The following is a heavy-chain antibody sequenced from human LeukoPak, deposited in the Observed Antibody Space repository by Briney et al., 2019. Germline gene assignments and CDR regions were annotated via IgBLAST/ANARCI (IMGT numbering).Heavy chain of an antibody. CDR3: ASGVADYYYGMDV. Sequence: SSETLSLTCTVSGGSISSSSYYWGWIRQPPGKGLEWIGSIYYSGSTYYNPSLKSRVTISVDTSKNQFSLKLSSVTAADTAVYYCASGVADYYYGMDVWGQGTTVTVSS. J-gene: IGHJ6*02. CDR2: IYYSGST. V-gene: IGHV4-39*07. CDR1: GGSISSSSYY. D-gene: IGHD6-13*01.